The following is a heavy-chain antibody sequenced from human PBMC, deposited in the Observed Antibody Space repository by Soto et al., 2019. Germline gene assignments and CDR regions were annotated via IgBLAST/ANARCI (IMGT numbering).Heavy chain of an antibody. V-gene: IGHV3-23*01. CDR1: GFTFSSYA. J-gene: IGHJ5*02. CDR3: EKTKPGP. Sequence: GPLLLPGSASGFTFSSYAMSWVRQAPGKGLEWVSAISGSGGSTYYADSVKVRFTISRDNSKNTLYLQMNSLRAEDTAVYYCEKTKPGPWGQGTLVTVSS. CDR2: ISGSGGST.